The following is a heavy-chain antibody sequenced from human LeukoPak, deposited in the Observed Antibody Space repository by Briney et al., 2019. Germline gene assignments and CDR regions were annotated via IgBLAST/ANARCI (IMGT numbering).Heavy chain of an antibody. CDR3: ARGPPNYDSSGYYWGELSFDI. CDR1: GYTFTSYY. Sequence: ASVKVSCKASGYTFTSYYMHWVRQAPGQGLEWMGIINPSGGSTSYAQKFQGRVTITADKSTSTAYMELSSLRSEDTAVYYCARGPPNYDSSGYYWGELSFDIWGQGTMVTVSS. CDR2: INPSGGST. J-gene: IGHJ3*02. D-gene: IGHD3-22*01. V-gene: IGHV1-46*01.